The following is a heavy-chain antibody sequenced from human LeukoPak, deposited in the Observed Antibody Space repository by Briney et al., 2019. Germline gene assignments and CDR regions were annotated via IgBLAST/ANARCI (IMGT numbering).Heavy chain of an antibody. CDR2: IIPILGIA. J-gene: IGHJ4*02. V-gene: IGHV1-69*04. CDR3: ARGPYCSGGSRFFDY. CDR1: GGTFSSYA. Sequence: SVKVSCKASGGTFSSYAISWVRQAPGQGLEWMGRIIPILGIANYAQKFQGRVTITADKSTSTAYMELSSLRSEDTAVYYCARGPYCSGGSRFFDYWGQGTLVTVSS. D-gene: IGHD2-15*01.